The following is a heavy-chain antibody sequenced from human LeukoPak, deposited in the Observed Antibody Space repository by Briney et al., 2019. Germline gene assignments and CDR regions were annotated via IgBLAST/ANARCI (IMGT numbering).Heavy chain of an antibody. CDR2: IYYSGST. D-gene: IGHD5-18*01. CDR1: GGSISSYY. Sequence: SETLSLTCTVSGGSISSYYWSWIRQPPGKGLEWIGYIYYSGSTNYNPSLKSRVTISVDTSKNQFSLKLSSVAAADTAVYYCARHGRTAMVYYFDYWGQGTLVTVSS. J-gene: IGHJ4*02. V-gene: IGHV4-59*08. CDR3: ARHGRTAMVYYFDY.